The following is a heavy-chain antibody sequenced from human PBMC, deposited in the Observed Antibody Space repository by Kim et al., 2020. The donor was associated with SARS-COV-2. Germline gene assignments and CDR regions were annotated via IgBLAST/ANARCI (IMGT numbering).Heavy chain of an antibody. CDR2: NT. V-gene: IGHV1-3*01. Sequence: NTQYTRKFQARVYITRETSATTAYLELSGLRSEDTAVYYCAREAVAGSFDHWGQGTLVTVSS. J-gene: IGHJ4*02. CDR3: AREAVAGSFDH. D-gene: IGHD6-19*01.